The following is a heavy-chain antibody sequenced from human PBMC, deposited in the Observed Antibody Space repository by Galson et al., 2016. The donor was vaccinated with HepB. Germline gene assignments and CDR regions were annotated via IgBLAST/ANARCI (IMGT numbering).Heavy chain of an antibody. Sequence: SVKVSCKASGYIFTSFTIHWVRQAPGQRPEWMGWITPVNGNTKYSLKFRGRVNVTRDTAARTVSMEVSSLTTEDTAIYYCARGFSTAQQHWGQGTLVTVSS. CDR2: ITPVNGNT. CDR3: ARGFSTAQQH. CDR1: GYIFTSFT. V-gene: IGHV1-3*01. J-gene: IGHJ4*02. D-gene: IGHD1/OR15-1a*01.